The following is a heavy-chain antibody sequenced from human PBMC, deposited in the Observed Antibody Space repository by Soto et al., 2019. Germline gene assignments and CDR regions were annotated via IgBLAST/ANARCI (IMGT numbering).Heavy chain of an antibody. D-gene: IGHD2-2*02. V-gene: IGHV3-30-3*01. CDR1: GFTFSSYA. J-gene: IGHJ3*02. CDR3: ARVTVVGPAAINAFDI. CDR2: ISYDGSNK. Sequence: QVQLVESGGGVVQPGRSLRLSCAAAGFTFSSYAMHWVRQAPGKGLEWVAVISYDGSNKYYADSVKGRFTISRDNSKNTLYLQMNSLRSEDTAVYYCARVTVVGPAAINAFDIWGQGTMVTVSS.